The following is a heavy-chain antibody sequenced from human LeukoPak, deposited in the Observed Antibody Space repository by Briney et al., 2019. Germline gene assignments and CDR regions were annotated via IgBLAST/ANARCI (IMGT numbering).Heavy chain of an antibody. J-gene: IGHJ4*02. CDR3: ALSPGYSGYAYYFDY. CDR1: GGSFSGYY. CDR2: INHSGST. Sequence: PSETLSLTCAVYGGSFSGYYRSWIRQPPGKGLEWIGEINHSGSTNYNPSLKSRVTISVDTSKNQFSLKLSSVTAADTAVYYCALSPGYSGYAYYFDYWGQGTLVTVSS. D-gene: IGHD5-12*01. V-gene: IGHV4-34*01.